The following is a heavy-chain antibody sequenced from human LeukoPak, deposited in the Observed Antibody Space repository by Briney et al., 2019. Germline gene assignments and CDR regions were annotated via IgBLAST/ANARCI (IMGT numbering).Heavy chain of an antibody. D-gene: IGHD3-22*01. V-gene: IGHV3-23*01. CDR3: AKSLDYDGGVLWALPQY. Sequence: PGGSLRLSCAASGFTFTSYAMSWVRQPPGKGLEWVSVIRGSGTVTYFADSVEGRFTVSRDNSKNTLYLQMSSLRAEDTAMYYCAKSLDYDGGVLWALPQYWGQGTLVTVSS. J-gene: IGHJ4*02. CDR1: GFTFTSYA. CDR2: IRGSGTVT.